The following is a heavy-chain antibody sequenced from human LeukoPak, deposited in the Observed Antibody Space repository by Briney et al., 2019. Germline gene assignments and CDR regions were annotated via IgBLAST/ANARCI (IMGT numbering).Heavy chain of an antibody. CDR2: IIPIFGTA. Sequence: SVKVSCKASGYTFTSYDINWVRQATGQGLEWMGGIIPIFGTANYAQKFQGRVTITADESTSTAYMELSSLRSEDTAAYYCARGLCSSTSCYWPDYYYYYYMDVWGKGTTVTVSS. D-gene: IGHD2-2*01. CDR3: ARGLCSSTSCYWPDYYYYYYMDV. J-gene: IGHJ6*03. CDR1: GYTFTSYD. V-gene: IGHV1-69*13.